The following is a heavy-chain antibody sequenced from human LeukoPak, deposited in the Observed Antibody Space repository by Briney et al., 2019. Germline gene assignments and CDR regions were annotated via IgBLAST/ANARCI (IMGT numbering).Heavy chain of an antibody. CDR2: IYPGDSDT. V-gene: IGHV5-51*01. J-gene: IGHJ4*02. CDR1: GYTFTAYW. CDR3: ARHLDPNLGGSYYVAPFDY. Sequence: GESLKISCQGFGYTFTAYWIGWVRQMPGKGLEWMGIIYPGDSDTRYSPSFQGQVTISADKSISTAYLRWSSLKASDTAMYYCARHLDPNLGGSYYVAPFDYWGQGTLVTVSS. D-gene: IGHD1-26*01.